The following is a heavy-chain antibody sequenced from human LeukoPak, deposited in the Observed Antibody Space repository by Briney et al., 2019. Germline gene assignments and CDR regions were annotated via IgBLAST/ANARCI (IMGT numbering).Heavy chain of an antibody. J-gene: IGHJ5*02. D-gene: IGHD3-10*01. Sequence: SQTLSLNCTVSGGSISSGGYYWSWIRQHPGKGLEWIGYIYYSGSTYYNPSLKSRVTISVDTSKNQFSLKLSSVTAADTAVYYCARDYYGSGSYSVWFDPWGQGTLVTVSS. V-gene: IGHV4-31*03. CDR2: IYYSGST. CDR3: ARDYYGSGSYSVWFDP. CDR1: GGSISSGGYY.